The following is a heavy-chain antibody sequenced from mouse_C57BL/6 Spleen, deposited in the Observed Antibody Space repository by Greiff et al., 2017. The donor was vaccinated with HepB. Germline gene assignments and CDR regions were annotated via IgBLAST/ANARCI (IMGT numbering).Heavy chain of an antibody. J-gene: IGHJ2*01. CDR1: GYAFSSYW. V-gene: IGHV1-80*01. Sequence: VKLQESGAELVKPGASVKISCKASGYAFSSYWMNWVKQRPGKGLEWIGQIYPGDGDTNYNGKFKGKATLTADKSSSTAYMQLSSLTSEDSAVYFCARWDSSGYDFDYWGQGTTLTVSS. CDR3: ARWDSSGYDFDY. D-gene: IGHD3-2*02. CDR2: IYPGDGDT.